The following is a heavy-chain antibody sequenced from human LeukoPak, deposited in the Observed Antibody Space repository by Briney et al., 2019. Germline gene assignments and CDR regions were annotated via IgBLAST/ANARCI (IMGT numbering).Heavy chain of an antibody. D-gene: IGHD4-23*01. CDR3: ARGAHKRDDYGGFFDY. CDR2: INSDGSST. J-gene: IGHJ4*02. V-gene: IGHV3-74*01. CDR1: GFTFSSYW. Sequence: GGSLRLSCAASGFTFSSYWMHWVRQAPGKGLVWVSRINSDGSSTSYADSVKGRFTISRDNAKNTLYLQMNSLRAEDTTVYYCARGAHKRDDYGGFFDYWGQGTLVTVSS.